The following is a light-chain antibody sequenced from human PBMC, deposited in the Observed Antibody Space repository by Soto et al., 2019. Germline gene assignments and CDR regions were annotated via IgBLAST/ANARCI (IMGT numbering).Light chain of an antibody. Sequence: EIVLTQSPATLSLSPGERATLSCRASQSVRSTLAWYQQKPGQPPSLLIYDASNRATGIPARFSGSGSGTDFTLTISSLEPEDFAVYYCQQRSNWPLTFGGGTKVEIK. J-gene: IGKJ4*01. CDR1: QSVRST. CDR2: DAS. CDR3: QQRSNWPLT. V-gene: IGKV3-11*01.